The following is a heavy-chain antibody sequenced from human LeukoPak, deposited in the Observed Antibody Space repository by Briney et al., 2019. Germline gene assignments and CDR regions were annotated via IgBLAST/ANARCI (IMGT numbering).Heavy chain of an antibody. V-gene: IGHV3-23*01. J-gene: IGHJ4*02. CDR1: GFIFSSDA. CDR2: ISGSGGRT. Sequence: GGSLRLSCAASGFIFSSDALSWVRQAPGKGLEWVSLISGSGGRTDYADSVKGRFTISRDNSKNTLYLQMDSLKAEDTAVYYCAKHVRTSVWFFDYWGQGTLVTVSS. CDR3: AKHVRTSVWFFDY. D-gene: IGHD6-19*01.